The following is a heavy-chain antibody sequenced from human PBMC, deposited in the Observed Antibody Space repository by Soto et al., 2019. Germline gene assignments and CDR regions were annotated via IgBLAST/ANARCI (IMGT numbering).Heavy chain of an antibody. V-gene: IGHV4-34*01. CDR1: GGSFSGYY. CDR3: ARGRASYDFWSGYYTGIFWFDP. D-gene: IGHD3-3*01. CDR2: INPSGST. Sequence: SETLSLTCAVYGGSFSGYYWSWIRQPPGKGLEWIGEINPSGSTNYNPSLKSRVTISVDTSKNQFSLKLSSVTAADTAVYYCARGRASYDFWSGYYTGIFWFDPWGQGTLVTVSS. J-gene: IGHJ5*02.